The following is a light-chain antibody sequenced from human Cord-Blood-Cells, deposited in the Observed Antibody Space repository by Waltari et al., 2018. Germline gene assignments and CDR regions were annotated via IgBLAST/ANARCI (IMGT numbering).Light chain of an antibody. J-gene: IGKJ1*01. V-gene: IGKV2-28*01. CDR2: LGS. CDR1: QSLLHSNGYNY. CDR3: MQALQTTWT. Sequence: CRSSQSLLHSNGYNYLDWYLQKPGQSPQLLIYLGSNRASGVPDRFSGSGSGTDFTLKISRVEAEDVGVYYCMQALQTTWTFGQGTKVEIK.